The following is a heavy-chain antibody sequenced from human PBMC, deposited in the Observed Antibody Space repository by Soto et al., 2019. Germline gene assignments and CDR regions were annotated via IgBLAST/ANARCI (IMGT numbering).Heavy chain of an antibody. Sequence: EVQLVESGGGLVQTGGSLRLSCAASGFTFNTYEMNWIRQAPGKGLEWVSHISSSGSTIYYADSVKGRFTISRDNAKYSLYLHMKSLRAEVTAVYYCVREGRNNWFDPWGRGTLVTVSS. V-gene: IGHV3-48*03. J-gene: IGHJ5*02. CDR3: VREGRNNWFDP. CDR2: ISSSGSTI. CDR1: GFTFNTYE.